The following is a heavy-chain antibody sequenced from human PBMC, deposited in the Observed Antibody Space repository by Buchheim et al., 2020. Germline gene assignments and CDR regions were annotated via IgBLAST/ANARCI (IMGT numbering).Heavy chain of an antibody. CDR2: ISYDGTNK. V-gene: IGHV3-30*18. J-gene: IGHJ4*02. CDR1: GLTFSTXG. Sequence: QVQLVESGGGVVQPGRSLRLSCAASGLTFSTXGMHWVRQAPGKGLEWVAVISYDGTNKYYADSVKGRFXISRDNSRKTLHLQMSSLRAEDTATYYCAKFQDSSSSGDYWGQGTL. CDR3: AKFQDSSSSGDY. D-gene: IGHD6-6*01.